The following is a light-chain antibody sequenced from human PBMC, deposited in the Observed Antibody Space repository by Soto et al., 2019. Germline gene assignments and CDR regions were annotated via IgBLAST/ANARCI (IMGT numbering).Light chain of an antibody. V-gene: IGLV2-14*01. CDR3: PAFTANRVYL. CDR1: SNDIGSYDY. CDR2: GVH. Sequence: QSALTQPMSVSGSPGQSSTISCTGNSNDIGSYDYVCWYQHHPGKAPSLLTPGVHNRSPGLSGRFSAAKSGLTASLTISGTHAEDDADYYSPAFTANRVYLFGPGTNLTVL. J-gene: IGLJ1*01.